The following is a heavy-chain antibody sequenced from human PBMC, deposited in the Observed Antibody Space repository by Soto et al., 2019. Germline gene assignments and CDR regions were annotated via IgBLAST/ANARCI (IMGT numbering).Heavy chain of an antibody. CDR3: ARLNPIAAAFDY. CDR2: ISSNGGST. D-gene: IGHD6-13*01. CDR1: GFTFSSYA. Sequence: EVQLVESGGGLVQPGGSLRLSCAASGFTFSSYAMHWVRQAHGKGLEYVSAISSNGGSTHYANTVKGRFTISRDNSKNTLYLQMGSLRAEDMAVYYCARLNPIAAAFDYWGQGTLVTVSS. J-gene: IGHJ4*02. V-gene: IGHV3-64*01.